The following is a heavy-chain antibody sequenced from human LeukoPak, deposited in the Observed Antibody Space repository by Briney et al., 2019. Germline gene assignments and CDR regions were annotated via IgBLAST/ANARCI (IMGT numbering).Heavy chain of an antibody. CDR2: LCGSGDNT. CDR1: GFTFSSYA. V-gene: IGHV3-23*01. CDR3: AKDLTVTTRGDALDI. D-gene: IGHD4-17*01. Sequence: GGSLTLSCAASGFTFSSYAMSWVRQAPGKGLEWVSSLCGSGDNTYYADSVKGRFTISRDNSKNTLYLQMNSLRVEDTAVYYCAKDLTVTTRGDALDIWGQGTMVTVSS. J-gene: IGHJ3*02.